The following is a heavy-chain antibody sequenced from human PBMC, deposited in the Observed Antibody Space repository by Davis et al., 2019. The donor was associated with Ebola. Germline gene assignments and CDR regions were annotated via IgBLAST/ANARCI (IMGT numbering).Heavy chain of an antibody. CDR2: INHSGST. V-gene: IGHV4-34*01. D-gene: IGHD5-18*01. J-gene: IGHJ4*02. CDR3: ARRIQLWLRGYYFDY. Sequence: SETLSLTCAVYGGSFSGYYWSWIRQPPGKGLEWIGEINHSGSTNYNPSLQSRVTISVDTSKNQFSLKLSSVTAADTAVYYCARRIQLWLRGYYFDYWGQGTLVTVSS. CDR1: GGSFSGYY.